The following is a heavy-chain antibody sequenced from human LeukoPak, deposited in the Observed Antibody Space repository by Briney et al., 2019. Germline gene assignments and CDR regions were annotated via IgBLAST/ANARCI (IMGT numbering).Heavy chain of an antibody. CDR2: INAGNGNT. Sequence: ASVKVSCKASGYTLTSYAMHWVRQAPGQRLEWMGWINAGNGNTKYSQKFQGRVTITRDTSASTAYMELSSLRSEDTAVYYCARVGWYDSSGLTNAFDIWGQGTMVTVSS. CDR1: GYTLTSYA. D-gene: IGHD3-22*01. J-gene: IGHJ3*02. V-gene: IGHV1-3*01. CDR3: ARVGWYDSSGLTNAFDI.